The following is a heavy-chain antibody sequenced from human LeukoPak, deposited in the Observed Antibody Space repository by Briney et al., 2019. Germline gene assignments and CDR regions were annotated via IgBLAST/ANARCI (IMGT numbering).Heavy chain of an antibody. CDR2: IYYSGST. CDR3: ARGFGKYYDSSGHDY. V-gene: IGHV4-59*01. Sequence: SETLSLTCTVSGGSISSYYWSWIRQPPGKGLEWIGYIYYSGSTNYNPSLKSRVTIPVDTSKNQFSLKLSSVTSADTAVQYCARGFGKYYDSSGHDYWGQGTLVTVSP. D-gene: IGHD3-22*01. J-gene: IGHJ4*02. CDR1: GGSISSYY.